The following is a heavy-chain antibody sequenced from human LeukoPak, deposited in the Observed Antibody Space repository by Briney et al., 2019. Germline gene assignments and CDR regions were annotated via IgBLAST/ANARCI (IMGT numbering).Heavy chain of an antibody. V-gene: IGHV3-30*02. CDR2: IRYDGRNK. J-gene: IGHJ3*02. CDR3: AKALYSSGPDAFDI. CDR1: GFTFSSYG. Sequence: GGSLRLSCAASGFTFSSYGMHWVRQAPGKGLEWVAMIRYDGRNKHYEESVKGRFTISRDNSKNTLYLQMNSLRAEDTAVYYCAKALYSSGPDAFDIWGQGTMVTVSS. D-gene: IGHD6-25*01.